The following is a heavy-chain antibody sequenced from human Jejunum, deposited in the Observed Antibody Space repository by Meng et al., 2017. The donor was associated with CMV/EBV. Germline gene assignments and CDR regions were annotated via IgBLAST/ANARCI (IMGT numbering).Heavy chain of an antibody. V-gene: IGHV1-46*01. CDR2: FNPNGDVT. CDR3: ARDRNVPGNSEFDY. Sequence: QVQLVQSGAEVKKPGVSLKLSCETSGFTFTTYFMHWLRQAPGQGLQWMGLFNPNGDVTTYSPRFQGRITLTGDTSTSTLYMELSSLTSDDTAVYYCARDRNVPGNSEFDYWGQGTLVTVSS. J-gene: IGHJ4*02. CDR1: GFTFTTYF. D-gene: IGHD6-19*01.